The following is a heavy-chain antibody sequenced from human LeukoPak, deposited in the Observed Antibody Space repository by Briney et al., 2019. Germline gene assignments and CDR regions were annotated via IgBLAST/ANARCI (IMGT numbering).Heavy chain of an antibody. D-gene: IGHD3-9*01. J-gene: IGHJ4*02. V-gene: IGHV3-33*01. CDR3: ARDGPQYDILTGYYRGPVFDY. CDR1: GFTFSSYG. Sequence: GGSLRLSCAASGFTFSSYGMHWVRQAPGKGPEWVAVIWYDGSNKYYADSVKGRFTISRDNSKNTLYLQMNSLRAEDTAVYYCARDGPQYDILTGYYRGPVFDYWGQGTLVTVSS. CDR2: IWYDGSNK.